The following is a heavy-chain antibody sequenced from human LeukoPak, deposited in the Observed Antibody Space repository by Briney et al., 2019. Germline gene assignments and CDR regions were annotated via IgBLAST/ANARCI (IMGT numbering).Heavy chain of an antibody. CDR1: GYTFTGYY. CDR3: ASSDEWFTTKTYDY. Sequence: ASVKVSCKASGYTFTGYYMHWVRQAPGQGLEWMGWINPNSGGTNYAQKFQGRVTMTRDTSISTAYMELSRLRSDDTAVYYCASSDEWFTTKTYDYWGREPWSPSPQ. V-gene: IGHV1-2*02. CDR2: INPNSGGT. D-gene: IGHD3-3*01. J-gene: IGHJ4*02.